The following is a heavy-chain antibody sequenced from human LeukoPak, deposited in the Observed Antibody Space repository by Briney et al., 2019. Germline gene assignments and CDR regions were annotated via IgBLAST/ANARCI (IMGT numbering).Heavy chain of an antibody. CDR1: GYAISGGFY. CDR3: ARFGELANNDSFDV. CDR2: VYQTGST. J-gene: IGHJ3*01. D-gene: IGHD1-26*01. Sequence: SETLSLTCTVSGYAISGGFYWGWIRSPPGKGLEWIGTVYQTGSTSYNPSLKSRVTISVDTSKNHFSLRLTSVTAADTAVYYCARFGELANNDSFDVWGQGTKVTVSS. V-gene: IGHV4-38-2*02.